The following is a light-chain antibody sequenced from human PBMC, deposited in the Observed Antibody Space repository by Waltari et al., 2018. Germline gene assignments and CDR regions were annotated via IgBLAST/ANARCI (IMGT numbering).Light chain of an antibody. J-gene: IGLJ2*01. CDR1: NRDVGGYNQ. V-gene: IGLV2-14*03. CDR3: TSYTDRTTLV. CDR2: DVT. Sequence: QSALTQPASVSGSPGQSSTISFTGTNRDVGGYNQLSFCQYLPCKAPKLLLYDVTKRPSGVSDRFSGSMSGATASLTISGLQADDEADYYCTSYTDRTTLVFGGGTKLAVL.